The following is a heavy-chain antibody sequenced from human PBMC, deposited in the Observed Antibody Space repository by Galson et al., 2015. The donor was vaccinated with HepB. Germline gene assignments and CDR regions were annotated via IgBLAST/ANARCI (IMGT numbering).Heavy chain of an antibody. J-gene: IGHJ5*02. CDR3: AREVVAAHNWFNP. V-gene: IGHV1-2*06. D-gene: IGHD2-15*01. CDR1: EYTFPGYN. Sequence: SVKVSCKASEYTFPGYNIHWVRQAPGQGLEWMGLMNPNTGGTDYAQKFQGRVTMTRDTSISTAYMEVSRLTSDDTAVYYCAREVVAAHNWFNPWGQGTLVTVSS. CDR2: MNPNTGGT.